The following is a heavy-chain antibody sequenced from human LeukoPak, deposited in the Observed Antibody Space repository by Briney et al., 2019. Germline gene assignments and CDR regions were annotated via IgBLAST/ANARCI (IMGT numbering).Heavy chain of an antibody. CDR3: ASPGHSSSWTPFDY. CDR2: ISSSSSYI. V-gene: IGHV3-21*01. D-gene: IGHD6-13*01. J-gene: IGHJ4*02. CDR1: GFTFSSYS. Sequence: GGSLRLSCAASGFTFSSYSMNWVRQAPGKGLEWVSSISSSSSYIYYADSVKGRFTISRDNAKNSLYLQMNSLRAEDTAVYYCASPGHSSSWTPFDYWGQGTLVTVSS.